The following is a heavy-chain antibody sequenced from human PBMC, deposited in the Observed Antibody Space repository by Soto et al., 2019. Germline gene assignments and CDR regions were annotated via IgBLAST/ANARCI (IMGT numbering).Heavy chain of an antibody. J-gene: IGHJ4*02. Sequence: SETLSLTCTVSGGSISSGGYYWSWIRKNPGKGLEWIGYIYYSGSTYYNPSLKSRVTISVDTSKNQFSLKLSSVTAADTAVYYCARGDLGYCTNGVCYPLDYWGQGPLVTVSS. CDR3: ARGDLGYCTNGVCYPLDY. D-gene: IGHD2-8*01. V-gene: IGHV4-31*03. CDR1: GGSISSGGYY. CDR2: IYYSGST.